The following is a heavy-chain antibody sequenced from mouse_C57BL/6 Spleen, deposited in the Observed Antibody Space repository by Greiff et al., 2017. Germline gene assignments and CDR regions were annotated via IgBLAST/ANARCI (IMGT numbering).Heavy chain of an antibody. D-gene: IGHD1-1*01. CDR1: GYSFTGYY. V-gene: IGHV1-31*01. CDR3: ARYTTVVAPYAMDY. CDR2: IYPYNGVS. Sequence: VHVKQSGPELVKPGASVKISCKASGYSFTGYYMHWVKQSHGNILDWIGYIYPYNGVSSYNQKFKGKATLTVDKSSSTAYMELRSLTSEDSAVYYCARYTTVVAPYAMDYWGQGTSVTVSS. J-gene: IGHJ4*01.